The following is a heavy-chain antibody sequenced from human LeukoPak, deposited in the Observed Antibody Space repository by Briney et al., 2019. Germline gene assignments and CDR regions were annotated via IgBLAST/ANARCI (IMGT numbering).Heavy chain of an antibody. Sequence: GGSLRLSCAASGFTFRNYWMSGVRQAPGRGLEGGPNIKQDGSEKYYVDSVKGRFTISRDNAKNSLYLQMNSLRAEDTAVYYCARNEGRRGVDHIDYWGQGTLVTVSS. J-gene: IGHJ4*02. D-gene: IGHD3-10*01. CDR3: ARNEGRRGVDHIDY. CDR1: GFTFRNYW. CDR2: IKQDGSEK. V-gene: IGHV3-7*01.